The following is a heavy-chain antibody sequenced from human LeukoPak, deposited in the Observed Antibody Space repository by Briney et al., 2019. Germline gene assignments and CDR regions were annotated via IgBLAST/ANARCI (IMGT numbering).Heavy chain of an antibody. J-gene: IGHJ4*02. CDR3: ARYTSSSSGHYYFDY. CDR1: SVSISSDGYS. V-gene: IGHV4-30-2*01. CDR2: ICHSGST. D-gene: IGHD6-6*01. Sequence: SQTLSFTCAVSSVSISSDGYSWRWLRQPPGKGLEWIGYICHSGSTYNNPSLKSRVTISVDTSKNKFSLKLSSVTAADTAVYYCARYTSSSSGHYYFDYWGQGTLVTVSS.